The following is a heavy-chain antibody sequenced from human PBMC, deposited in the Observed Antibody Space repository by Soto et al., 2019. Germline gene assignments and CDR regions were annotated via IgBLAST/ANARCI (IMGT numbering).Heavy chain of an antibody. CDR2: INVYNGGT. J-gene: IGHJ5*01. D-gene: IGHD2-2*02. CDR3: AREGATRRPSRPAIGWLES. CDR1: GYTFSGYH. V-gene: IGHV1-2*02. Sequence: ASVKVSCKASGYTFSGYHMHWVRQAPGQGLEWMGWINVYNGGTNIAQKFQGRVAMTRDTSITTAYVELSRLRFDDTAVYFCAREGATRRPSRPAIGWLESWGQGXLVTVYS.